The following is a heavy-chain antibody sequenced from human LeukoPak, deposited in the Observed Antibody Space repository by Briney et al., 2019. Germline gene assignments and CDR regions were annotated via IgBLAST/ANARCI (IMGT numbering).Heavy chain of an antibody. CDR3: ARCTSIAAAVNWFDP. J-gene: IGHJ5*02. D-gene: IGHD6-13*01. CDR1: GGSISSGSYY. Sequence: PSETLSLTCTVSGGSISSGSYYWSWIRQPAGKGLEWIGRIYTSGSTNYNPSLKSRVTISVDTSKNQFSLKLSSVTAADTAVYYCARCTSIAAAVNWFDPWGQGTLVTVSS. CDR2: IYTSGST. V-gene: IGHV4-61*02.